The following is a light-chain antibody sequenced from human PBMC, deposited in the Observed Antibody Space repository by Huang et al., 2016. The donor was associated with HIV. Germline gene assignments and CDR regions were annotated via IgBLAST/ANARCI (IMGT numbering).Light chain of an antibody. Sequence: DIQMTQSPSTLSASVGDRVTIICRASQSVRSWLAWYQQKPGKAPKLLIDQASTLQNGVPSRFSGSGSGTEFTRTISSLQPDDFATYYCQQYSSYIQWTFGQGTKVEI. CDR2: QAS. J-gene: IGKJ1*01. CDR1: QSVRSW. CDR3: QQYSSYIQWT. V-gene: IGKV1-5*03.